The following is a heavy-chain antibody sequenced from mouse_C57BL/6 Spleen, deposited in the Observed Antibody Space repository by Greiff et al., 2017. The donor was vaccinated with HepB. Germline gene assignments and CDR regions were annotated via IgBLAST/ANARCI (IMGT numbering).Heavy chain of an antibody. D-gene: IGHD2-2*01. CDR1: GFTFSDYG. CDR2: ISSGSSTI. Sequence: EVQVVESGGGLVKPGGSLKLSCAASGFTFSDYGMHWVRQAPEKGLEWVAYISSGSSTIYYADTVKGRFTISRDNAKNNLFLQMTSLRSEDTAMYYCARYGYDAYYFDYWGQGTTLTVSS. J-gene: IGHJ2*01. V-gene: IGHV5-17*01. CDR3: ARYGYDAYYFDY.